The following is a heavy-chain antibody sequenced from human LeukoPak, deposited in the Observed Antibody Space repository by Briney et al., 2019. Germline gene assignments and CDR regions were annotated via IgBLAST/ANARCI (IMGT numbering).Heavy chain of an antibody. J-gene: IGHJ4*02. D-gene: IGHD6-13*01. CDR2: ISWNSGSI. V-gene: IGHV3-9*01. CDR1: GFTFDDYA. Sequence: GGSLRLSCAASGFTFDDYAMHWVRQAPGKGLEWVSGISWNSGSIGYADSVKGRFTISRDNAKNSLYLQMNGLRAEDTALYYCAKGQQLAGGGFDYWGQGTLVTVSS. CDR3: AKGQQLAGGGFDY.